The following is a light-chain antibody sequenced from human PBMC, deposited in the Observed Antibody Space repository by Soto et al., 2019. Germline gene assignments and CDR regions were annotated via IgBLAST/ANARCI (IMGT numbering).Light chain of an antibody. J-gene: IGKJ1*01. CDR1: LSVGVN. Sequence: EIVMTQSPATLSVSPGESATLSCRASLSVGVNLAWYQQKPGQAPRLLIFGASVRATGVPARFRGSGSGTEFTLNLSSLQSEDSAVYYCLQYNNWPPWTFGQGTKVEIK. CDR3: LQYNNWPPWT. V-gene: IGKV3-15*01. CDR2: GAS.